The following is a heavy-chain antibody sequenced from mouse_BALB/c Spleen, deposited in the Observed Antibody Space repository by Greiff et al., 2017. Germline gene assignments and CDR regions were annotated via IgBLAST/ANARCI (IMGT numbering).Heavy chain of an antibody. CDR2: IWRGGST. D-gene: IGHD2-4*01. V-gene: IGHV2-5-1*01. Sequence: QVQLQQSGPSLVQPSQSLSITCTVSGFSLTSYGVHWVRQSPGKGLEWLGVIWRGGSTDYNAAFMSRLSITKDNSKSQVFFKMNSLQADDTAIYYCAKNRGDYEDAMDYWGQGTSVTVSS. CDR3: AKNRGDYEDAMDY. J-gene: IGHJ4*01. CDR1: GFSLTSYG.